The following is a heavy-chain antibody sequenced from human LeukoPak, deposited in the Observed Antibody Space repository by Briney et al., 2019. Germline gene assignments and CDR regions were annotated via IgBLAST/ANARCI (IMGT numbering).Heavy chain of an antibody. D-gene: IGHD1-14*01. CDR1: GFTVITND. V-gene: IGHV3-53*01. Sequence: GGSLRLSCAASGFTVITNDMTWVRQAPGKGLEWVPVFYSDGNTKYADSVQGRFTISRDNSKNTLYLEMNSLSPDDTAVYYCARGVEPLAANTLAYWGQGTLVTVSS. CDR2: FYSDGNT. J-gene: IGHJ4*02. CDR3: ARGVEPLAANTLAY.